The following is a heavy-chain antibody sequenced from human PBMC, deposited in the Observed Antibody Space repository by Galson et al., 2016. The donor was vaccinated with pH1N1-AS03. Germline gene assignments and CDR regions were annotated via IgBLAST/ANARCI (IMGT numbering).Heavy chain of an antibody. CDR1: GFTFGDYP. Sequence: SLRLSCAASGFTFGDYPMHWVRQVPGKGLDWVSHINWNSGHIDYADSVKGRFTLSRDNARSFLYLQMKSLRTEDTAVYYCAKPGGHNDFVWGTDGGGYYFDYWGQGMLVTVS. CDR3: AKPGGHNDFVWGTDGGGYYFDY. J-gene: IGHJ4*02. CDR2: INWNSGHI. V-gene: IGHV3-9*01. D-gene: IGHD3-16*01.